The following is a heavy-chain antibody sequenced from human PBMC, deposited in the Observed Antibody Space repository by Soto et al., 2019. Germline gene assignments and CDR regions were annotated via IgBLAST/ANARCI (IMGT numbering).Heavy chain of an antibody. J-gene: IGHJ3*01. CDR2: IYWDDDK. CDR3: AHRRGGYCTGGGCYYDAFDL. D-gene: IGHD2-8*02. Sequence: QITLKESGPTLVKPTQTLTLTCTFSGFSLSTSGVGVGWIRQPPGKALEWLALIYWDDDKRYSPSLESRLTLPKDTSKKQVVLTMTNMDPVDTATYYCAHRRGGYCTGGGCYYDAFDLWGQGTMVTVSP. V-gene: IGHV2-5*02. CDR1: GFSLSTSGVG.